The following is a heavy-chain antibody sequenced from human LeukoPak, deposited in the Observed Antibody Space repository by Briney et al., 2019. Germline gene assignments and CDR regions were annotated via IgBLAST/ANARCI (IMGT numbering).Heavy chain of an antibody. D-gene: IGHD3-16*01. Sequence: GGSLRLSCAASGFTFSSYSMNWVRQAPGKGLEWVSYISSSSKTIYYADSVKGRFTISRDNAKNSLYLQMNSLRADDTAVYYCARDPNGGAFDIWGQGSMVTVSS. J-gene: IGHJ3*02. V-gene: IGHV3-48*04. CDR3: ARDPNGGAFDI. CDR1: GFTFSSYS. CDR2: ISSSSKTI.